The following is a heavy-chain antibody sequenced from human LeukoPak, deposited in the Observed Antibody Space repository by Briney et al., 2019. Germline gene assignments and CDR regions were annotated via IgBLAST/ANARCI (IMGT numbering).Heavy chain of an antibody. V-gene: IGHV3-21*01. J-gene: IGHJ4*02. CDR3: ARDFYSGSYYDSPFDY. CDR1: GFTFSSYS. D-gene: IGHD1-26*01. Sequence: PGGSLRLSCAASGFTFSSYSMNWVRQAPGKGLEWVSSISSSSSYIYYADSVKGRFTISRDNAKNSLYLQMNSLRAEDTAVYYCARDFYSGSYYDSPFDYWGQGTLVTVSS. CDR2: ISSSSSYI.